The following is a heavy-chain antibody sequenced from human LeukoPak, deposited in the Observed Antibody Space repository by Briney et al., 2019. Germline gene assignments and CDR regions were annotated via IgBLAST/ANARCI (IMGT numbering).Heavy chain of an antibody. Sequence: ASVKVSCKASGYTFTDYYIHWVRQAPGQGLEWMGIINPSGGDTSYAQKFQGRLTMTRDTSTNTVYMELTSLRSEDTAVYYCAREVMDNLRFDYWGQGTLVTVPS. J-gene: IGHJ4*02. CDR3: AREVMDNLRFDY. D-gene: IGHD1-14*01. V-gene: IGHV1-46*01. CDR2: INPSGGDT. CDR1: GYTFTDYY.